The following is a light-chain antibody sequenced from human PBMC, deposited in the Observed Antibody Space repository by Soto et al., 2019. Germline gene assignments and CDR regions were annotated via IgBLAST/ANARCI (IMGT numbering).Light chain of an antibody. CDR2: EVT. CDR1: SSDVGNYNY. Sequence: QSALTQPPSASGSPGQSVTISCTGTSSDVGNYNYVSWYQQHPGKAPKLMIYEVTKRPSGVPERFSGSKSGNTASLTVSGLQAEDGADYYCSSYAGSKTLFGGGTKLTVL. V-gene: IGLV2-8*01. CDR3: SSYAGSKTL. J-gene: IGLJ3*02.